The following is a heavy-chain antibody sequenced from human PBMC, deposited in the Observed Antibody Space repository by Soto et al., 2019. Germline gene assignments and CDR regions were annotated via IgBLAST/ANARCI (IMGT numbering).Heavy chain of an antibody. Sequence: SETLSLTCTVSGGSISSYYLSWIRQPPGKGLEWIGYIYYSGSTNYNPSLKSRVTISVDTSRNQFSLKLSSVTAADTAVYYCARGSTVSLYYYYYYMDVWGKGTTVTVSS. CDR1: GGSISSYY. D-gene: IGHD1-1*01. V-gene: IGHV4-59*01. CDR2: IYYSGST. CDR3: ARGSTVSLYYYYYYMDV. J-gene: IGHJ6*03.